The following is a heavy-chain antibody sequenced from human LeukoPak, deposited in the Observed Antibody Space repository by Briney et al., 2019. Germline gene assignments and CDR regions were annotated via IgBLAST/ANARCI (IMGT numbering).Heavy chain of an antibody. D-gene: IGHD3-9*01. CDR1: GFTFSSYA. CDR2: ISSTGGTI. CDR3: ARGHDILTGYDNWFDP. Sequence: GGSLRLSCAASGFTFSSYAMSWVRQAPGKGLEWVSFISSTGGTIYYADAVKGRFTVSRDNAKNSLYLQMNSLRAEDTALYHCARGHDILTGYDNWFDPWGQGTLVTVSS. V-gene: IGHV3-23*01. J-gene: IGHJ5*02.